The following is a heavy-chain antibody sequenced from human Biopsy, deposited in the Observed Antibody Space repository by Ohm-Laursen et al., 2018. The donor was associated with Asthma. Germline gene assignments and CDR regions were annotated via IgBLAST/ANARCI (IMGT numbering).Heavy chain of an antibody. CDR1: GFTFSTYG. V-gene: IGHV3-30*03. D-gene: IGHD2-21*01. CDR3: ARAGESDLVGGLDV. J-gene: IGHJ6*02. Sequence: SLRLSCTASGFTFSTYGMHWVRQAPGKGLEWVAYIAWDGINSYYADSVKGRFTISRDNSRNTLYLQKNSLRADDTAVYYCARAGESDLVGGLDVWGQGTTVIVSS. CDR2: IAWDGINS.